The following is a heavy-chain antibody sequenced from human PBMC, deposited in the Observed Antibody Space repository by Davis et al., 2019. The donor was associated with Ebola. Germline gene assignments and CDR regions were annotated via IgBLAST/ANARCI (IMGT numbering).Heavy chain of an antibody. CDR1: GGSFSGYY. J-gene: IGHJ6*02. D-gene: IGHD2-2*02. Sequence: GSLRLSCAVYGGSFSGYYWSWIRQPPGKGLEWIGEINHSGSTNYNPSLKSRVTISVDTSKNQFSLKLSSVTAADTAVYYCARGRGLGYCSSTSCYRRYYYYGMDVWGQGTTVTVSS. CDR3: ARGRGLGYCSSTSCYRRYYYYGMDV. V-gene: IGHV4-34*01. CDR2: INHSGST.